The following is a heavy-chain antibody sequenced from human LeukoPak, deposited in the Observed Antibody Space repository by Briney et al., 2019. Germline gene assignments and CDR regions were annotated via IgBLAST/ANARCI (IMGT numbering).Heavy chain of an antibody. J-gene: IGHJ1*01. V-gene: IGHV1-69*05. CDR2: IIPIFGTA. D-gene: IGHD6-19*01. Sequence: SVKVSCKASGGTFSSYAISWVRQAPGQGLEWMGRIIPIFGTANYAQKFQGRVTITTDESTSTAYMELSSLRSEDTAVYYCARAEGEWLVLGEYSQHWGQGTLVTVSS. CDR1: GGTFSSYA. CDR3: ARAEGEWLVLGEYSQH.